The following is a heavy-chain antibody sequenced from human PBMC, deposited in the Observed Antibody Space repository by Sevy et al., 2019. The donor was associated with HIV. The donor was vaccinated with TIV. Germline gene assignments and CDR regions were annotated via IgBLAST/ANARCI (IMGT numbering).Heavy chain of an antibody. V-gene: IGHV3-23*01. CDR3: AKGYCSGGSCPRDYYYYGMDV. D-gene: IGHD2-15*01. CDR1: GFTFSTYA. Sequence: GGSLRLSCAASGFTFSTYAMNWVRQAPGKGLEWVSSISGSGRSTYYADSEEGRFTISRHNSKNTLYLQMNSLRADDTAVYYCAKGYCSGGSCPRDYYYYGMDVWGQGTTVTVSS. J-gene: IGHJ6*02. CDR2: ISGSGRST.